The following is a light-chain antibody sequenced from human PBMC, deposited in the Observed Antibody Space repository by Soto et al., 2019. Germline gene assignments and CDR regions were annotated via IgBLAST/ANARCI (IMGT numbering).Light chain of an antibody. CDR3: AVWDDSLNGWV. V-gene: IGLV1-44*01. Sequence: QSVLTQSPSASGTPGQRVTISCSGSSSNIGSNTVNWYHQLPGTAPKLLIYSNNERPSGVPDRFSGSKSGTSASLAISGLQSEDEADYYCAVWDDSLNGWVFGGGTKLTVL. J-gene: IGLJ3*02. CDR1: SSNIGSNT. CDR2: SNN.